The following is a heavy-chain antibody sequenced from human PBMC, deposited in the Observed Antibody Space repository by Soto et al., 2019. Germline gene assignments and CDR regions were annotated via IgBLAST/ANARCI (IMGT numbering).Heavy chain of an antibody. D-gene: IGHD1-7*01. J-gene: IGHJ5*02. CDR3: AKRWAGTGGNNWFDP. V-gene: IGHV3-23*01. CDR2: ISGSGGST. CDR1: GFTFSSYA. Sequence: EVQLLESGGGLVQPGGSLRLSCAASGFTFSSYAMSWVRQAPGKGLEWISAISGSGGSTYYADSVKGRFTISRDNSKNTLYLQMNSLRAEDTAVYYCAKRWAGTGGNNWFDPWGQGTLVTVSS.